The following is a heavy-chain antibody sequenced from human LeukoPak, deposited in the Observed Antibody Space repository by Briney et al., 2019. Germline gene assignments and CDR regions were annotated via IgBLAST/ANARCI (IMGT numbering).Heavy chain of an antibody. J-gene: IGHJ3*02. CDR3: AGQGSLVSPAFDI. V-gene: IGHV4-4*07. Sequence: PSETLSLTCTVSGGSISSYYWSWIRQPAGKGLEWIGRIHTSGSINYDTSLKSRVTVSLDTSKNQFSLNLNSVTAADTAVYYCAGQGSLVSPAFDIWGPGTLVTVSS. CDR1: GGSISSYY. D-gene: IGHD2-21*01. CDR2: IHTSGSI.